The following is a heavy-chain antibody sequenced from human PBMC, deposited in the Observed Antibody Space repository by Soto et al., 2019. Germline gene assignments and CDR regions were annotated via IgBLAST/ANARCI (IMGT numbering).Heavy chain of an antibody. CDR3: TRANWYSEY. CDR2: TYYNGNT. CDR1: GGSISNHY. D-gene: IGHD7-27*01. Sequence: QVQLQESGPGLVKPSETLSLTCTVSGGSISNHYWSWIRQPPRKGLGWIGYTYYNGNTNYNPSLKSRVTMSVDTSKNQISPKLSSVTAADTAVYYCTRANWYSEYWGQGTLVTVSS. J-gene: IGHJ4*02. V-gene: IGHV4-59*11.